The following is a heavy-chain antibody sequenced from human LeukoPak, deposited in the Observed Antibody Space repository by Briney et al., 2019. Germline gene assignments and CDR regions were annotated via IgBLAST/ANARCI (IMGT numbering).Heavy chain of an antibody. D-gene: IGHD3-22*01. CDR1: GYTFTGCY. CDR3: ARGYYDSSGYDPGLGY. Sequence: GASVKVSCKASGYTFTGCYMHWVRQAPGQGLEWMGWINPSGGSTNYAQKFQGRVSMTRDTSTSTVYMELSSLRSEDTAMYWCARGYYDSSGYDPGLGYWGQGTLVTVSS. V-gene: IGHV1-46*01. J-gene: IGHJ4*02. CDR2: INPSGGST.